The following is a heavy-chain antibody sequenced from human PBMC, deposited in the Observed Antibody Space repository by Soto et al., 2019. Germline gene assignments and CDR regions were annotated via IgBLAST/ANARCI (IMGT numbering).Heavy chain of an antibody. CDR2: IYHSGST. Sequence: QLQLQESGSGLVKPSQTLSLTCAVSGGSISSGGYSWRWIRQPPGKGLGWIGYIYHSGSTYYNPSLKSRVTISVDRSKNQFSLKLSSVTAADTAVYYCARGRRVKDDAFDIWGQGTMVTVTS. CDR1: GGSISSGGYS. CDR3: ARGRRVKDDAFDI. V-gene: IGHV4-30-2*01. J-gene: IGHJ3*02.